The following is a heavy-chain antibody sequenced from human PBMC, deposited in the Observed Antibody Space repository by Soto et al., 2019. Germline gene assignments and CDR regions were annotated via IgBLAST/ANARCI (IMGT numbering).Heavy chain of an antibody. CDR1: GFSLSSPAVG. CDR2: IYWDDDK. Sequence: QITLRESGPTLVKPTQTLTLTCTFSGFSLSSPAVGVNWIRQPPGKALEWLALIYWDDDKQYSPSLRNRLTITKDTSKHQVVLTMTNMDPVDTATYYCAHGSGWLSDYWGQGTLVTVSS. D-gene: IGHD6-19*01. CDR3: AHGSGWLSDY. J-gene: IGHJ4*02. V-gene: IGHV2-5*02.